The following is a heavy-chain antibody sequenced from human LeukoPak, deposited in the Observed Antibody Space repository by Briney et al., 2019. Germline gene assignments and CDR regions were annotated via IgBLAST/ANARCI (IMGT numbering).Heavy chain of an antibody. J-gene: IGHJ6*03. V-gene: IGHV4-34*01. Sequence: PSETLSLTCAVYGGSFSGYYWSWIRQPPGKGLEWIGEINHSGSTNYNPSLKSRVTISVDTSKNQFSLKLSSVTAADTAVYYCASYTAMANYYYYYMDVWGKGTTVTVSS. D-gene: IGHD5-18*01. CDR1: GGSFSGYY. CDR3: ASYTAMANYYYYYMDV. CDR2: INHSGST.